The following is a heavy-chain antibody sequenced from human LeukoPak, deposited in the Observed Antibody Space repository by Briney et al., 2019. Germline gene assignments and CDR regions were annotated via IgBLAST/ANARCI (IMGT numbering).Heavy chain of an antibody. V-gene: IGHV3-21*01. CDR3: ARDVWMGSNPRVDY. CDR2: ISSSSSYI. CDR1: GFTFSSYS. J-gene: IGHJ4*02. Sequence: GGSLRLSCAASGFTFSSYSMNWVRQAPGKGLEWVSSISSSSSYIYYADSVKGRFTISRVNAKNYLYLQINSLRADDTAVYYFARDVWMGSNPRVDYWGQGTLVTAS. D-gene: IGHD3-16*01.